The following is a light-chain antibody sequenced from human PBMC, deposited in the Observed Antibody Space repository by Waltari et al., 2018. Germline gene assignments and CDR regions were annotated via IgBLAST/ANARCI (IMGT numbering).Light chain of an antibody. CDR1: QSVSANQ. J-gene: IGKJ2*01. CDR3: QQYGSSPLYT. CDR2: AAS. V-gene: IGKV3-20*01. Sequence: EIVVTQSPGTLSLSPGERATLSRRASQSVSANQLAWYQQKPGQPPRVLIYAASYRATGTPDRFSGSGSGTDFTLTISRLEPEDSAVYYCQQYGSSPLYTFGQGTKLEIK.